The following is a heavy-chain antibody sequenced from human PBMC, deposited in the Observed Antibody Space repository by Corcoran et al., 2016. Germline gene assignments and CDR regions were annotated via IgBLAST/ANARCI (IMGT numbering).Heavy chain of an antibody. CDR2: IIPIFGTT. J-gene: IGHJ6*02. CDR3: ARDRVFGVVRYGMDV. D-gene: IGHD3-3*01. CDR1: GSTFSSYA. Sequence: QVQLVQSGAEVKKPGSSVKVSCKASGSTFSSYAINWVRPAPGQGLEWMGGIIPIFGTTNYAQKFQGRVTITADESRNTAYMELSSLRSEDTAIYDCARDRVFGVVRYGMDVWGQGTTVTVSS. V-gene: IGHV1-69*01.